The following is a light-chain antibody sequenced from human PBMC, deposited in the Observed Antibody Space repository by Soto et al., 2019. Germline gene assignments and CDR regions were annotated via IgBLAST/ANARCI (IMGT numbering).Light chain of an antibody. CDR2: KAS. V-gene: IGKV1-5*03. CDR3: LQYNYYWT. CDR1: QNINSW. J-gene: IGKJ1*01. Sequence: DIQMTQSPSTLSASVGDRVTITCRASQNINSWLAWYQQKPGQGPRLLIYKASTLESGVPSRFTCTQSGTAFTLAISSLQPDDYATYFCLQYNYYWTFGQGTRIEVK.